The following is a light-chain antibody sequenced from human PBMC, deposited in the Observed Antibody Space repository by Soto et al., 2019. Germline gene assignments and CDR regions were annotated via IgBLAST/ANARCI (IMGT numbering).Light chain of an antibody. J-gene: IGKJ4*01. Sequence: EIVMTQSPATLSVSPGERATLSCRASQSVSSNLAWYQHKPGQAPRLLIYGASIRATGVPAKFSGSGSGTEFTLTISSLQSEDFAVYYGHQYQKWPLTFGGGTKAEIK. CDR3: HQYQKWPLT. V-gene: IGKV3-15*01. CDR2: GAS. CDR1: QSVSSN.